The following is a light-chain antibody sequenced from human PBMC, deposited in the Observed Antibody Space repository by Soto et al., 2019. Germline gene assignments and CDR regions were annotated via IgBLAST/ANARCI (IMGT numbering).Light chain of an antibody. J-gene: IGLJ2*01. CDR1: NSDVGGYNY. V-gene: IGLV2-14*01. CDR3: SSYTSGNTRI. Sequence: QSALTQPASVSVSPGQSITISWTGSNSDVGGYNYVSWYQQYPGKVPKLMIYDVSDRPSGVSNRFSGSKSGNTASLTISGLQAEDEADYYCSSYTSGNTRIFGGGTKLTVL. CDR2: DVS.